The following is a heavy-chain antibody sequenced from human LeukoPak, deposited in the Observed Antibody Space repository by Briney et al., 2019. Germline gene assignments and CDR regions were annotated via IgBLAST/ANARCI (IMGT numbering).Heavy chain of an antibody. V-gene: IGHV4-39*01. CDR3: ARHTGSGYSYGYED. D-gene: IGHD5-18*01. CDR1: GGPLRSSGFY. CDR2: IHYTGST. J-gene: IGHJ4*02. Sequence: SETLSLTCTVSGGPLRSSGFYWGWIRQTPGKGLEWIGSIHYTGSTYYNPSLKSRVNVSVDTSRNQFSLKVTSVTAADTAFYYCARHTGSGYSYGYEDWGQGTLVTVSS.